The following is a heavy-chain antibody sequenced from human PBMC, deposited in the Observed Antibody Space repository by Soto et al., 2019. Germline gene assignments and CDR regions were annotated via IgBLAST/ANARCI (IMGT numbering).Heavy chain of an antibody. J-gene: IGHJ4*02. CDR3: ARLGYSYGYPIHFDY. CDR1: GGSISSGDYH. V-gene: IGHV4-30-4*01. CDR2: IYYSGST. Sequence: TLSLTCTVSGGSISSGDYHWSWIRQPPGKGLEWIGYIYYSGSTYYNPSLKSRVTISVDTSKNQFSLKLSSVTAADTAVYYCARLGYSYGYPIHFDYWGQGTLVTVSS. D-gene: IGHD5-18*01.